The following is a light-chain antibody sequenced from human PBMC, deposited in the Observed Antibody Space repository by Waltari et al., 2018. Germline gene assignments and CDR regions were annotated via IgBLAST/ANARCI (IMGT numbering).Light chain of an antibody. CDR1: SGYRSKG. Sequence: LVLTQSPSASASLGASVKLTCTLSSGYRSKGIAWLQHQPGKGPRYLMNVNRDGSHRQGDDIPDRFSASKSGTECYLTISSLQSEDEADYFCQTGGHGTWVCGGGTKLTVL. CDR3: QTGGHGTWV. CDR2: VNRDGSH. V-gene: IGLV4-69*01. J-gene: IGLJ3*02.